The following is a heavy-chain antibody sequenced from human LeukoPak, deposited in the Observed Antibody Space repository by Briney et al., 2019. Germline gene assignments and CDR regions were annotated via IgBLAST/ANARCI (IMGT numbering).Heavy chain of an antibody. V-gene: IGHV3-33*01. CDR1: GFTFSSYG. J-gene: IGHJ5*02. Sequence: GRSLRLSCAASGFTFSSYGMHWVRQAPGKGLEWVAVIWYDGSNKYYADSVKDRFTISRDNSKNTLYLQMNSLRAEDTAVYYCSRDSWFGELNGWFDPWGQGTLVTVSS. CDR3: SRDSWFGELNGWFDP. CDR2: IWYDGSNK. D-gene: IGHD3-10*01.